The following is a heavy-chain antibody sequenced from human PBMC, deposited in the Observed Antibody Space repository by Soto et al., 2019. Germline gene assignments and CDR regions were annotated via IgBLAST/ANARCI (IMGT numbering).Heavy chain of an antibody. D-gene: IGHD2-15*01. CDR1: GFTFSSHA. CDR2: ISAGSEGA. V-gene: IGHV3-23*01. Sequence: EVQLLESGGGLVQPGGALRLSCAASGFTFSSHAMSWVRQAPGKGLEWISSISAGSEGAYYADSVKGRFTISRDNSNNTFFLRKNILSVEGTAVYYCARDLWWYLHWGQGTLVTVSS. CDR3: ARDLWWYLH. J-gene: IGHJ4*02.